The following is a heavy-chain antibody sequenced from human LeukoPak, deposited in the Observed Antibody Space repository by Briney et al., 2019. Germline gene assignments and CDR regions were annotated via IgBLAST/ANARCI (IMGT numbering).Heavy chain of an antibody. J-gene: IGHJ5*02. D-gene: IGHD4-11*01. CDR2: ISGSGGST. CDR3: AKDWSNYENWFDP. CDR1: GFTFNSYS. V-gene: IGHV3-23*01. Sequence: GGSLRLSCAASGFTFNSYSMNWVRQAPGKGLEWVSAISGSGGSTYYADSVKGRFTISRDNSKNTLYLQMNSLRAEDTAVYYCAKDWSNYENWFDPWGQGTLVTVSS.